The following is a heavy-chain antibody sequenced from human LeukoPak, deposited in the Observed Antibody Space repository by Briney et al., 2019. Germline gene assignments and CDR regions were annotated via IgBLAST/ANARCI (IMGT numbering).Heavy chain of an antibody. D-gene: IGHD6-19*01. Sequence: GRSLRLSCATSGFTFSSYGMHWVRQAPGKGLEWVAFISYDGSTKYYPDSLKGRITISRDNSKNTLYLQMNSLRDEDTALYYCAGITVAGFFDSWGQGTLVTVSS. CDR3: AGITVAGFFDS. V-gene: IGHV3-30*03. J-gene: IGHJ4*02. CDR1: GFTFSSYG. CDR2: ISYDGSTK.